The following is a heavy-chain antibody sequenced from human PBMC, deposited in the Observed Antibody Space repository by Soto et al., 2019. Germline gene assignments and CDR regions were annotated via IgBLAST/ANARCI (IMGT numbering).Heavy chain of an antibody. Sequence: SETLSLTCAVSGGSISSSNLWSWVRQPPGKGLEWIGEIYHSGSTNYNPSLKSRVTISVDKSKNQFSLKLSSVTAADTAVYYCARLWSGDMSWFDPWGQGTLVTVPQ. CDR2: IYHSGST. V-gene: IGHV4-4*02. J-gene: IGHJ5*02. CDR1: GGSISSSNL. CDR3: ARLWSGDMSWFDP. D-gene: IGHD7-27*01.